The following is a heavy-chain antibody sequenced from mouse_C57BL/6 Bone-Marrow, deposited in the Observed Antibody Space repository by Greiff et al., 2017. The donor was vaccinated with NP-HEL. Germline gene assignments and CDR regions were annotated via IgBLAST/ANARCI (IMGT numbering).Heavy chain of an antibody. J-gene: IGHJ3*01. D-gene: IGHD2-4*01. CDR2: ISSGGSYT. CDR1: GFTFSSYG. Sequence: EVKVVESVGDLVKPGGSLKLSCAASGFTFSSYGMSWVRQTPDKRLEWVATISSGGSYTYYPDSVKGRFTISRDNAKNTLYLQMSSLKSEDTAMYYCARQYYDWFAYWGQGTLVTVSA. CDR3: ARQYYDWFAY. V-gene: IGHV5-6*01.